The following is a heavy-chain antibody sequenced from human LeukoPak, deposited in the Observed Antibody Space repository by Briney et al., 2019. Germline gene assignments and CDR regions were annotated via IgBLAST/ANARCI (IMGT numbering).Heavy chain of an antibody. CDR3: ATPPTAYTSGSLGY. J-gene: IGHJ4*02. Sequence: GGSLRLSCEASGFTFSNFGMHWVRQAPGKGLEWVAIISYDGSTKYYADSVKGRFSISRDNSKNTLYLQMNSLRVEDTAVYYCATPPTAYTSGSLGYWGQGTLVTV. V-gene: IGHV3-30*03. CDR2: ISYDGSTK. CDR1: GFTFSNFG. D-gene: IGHD3-22*01.